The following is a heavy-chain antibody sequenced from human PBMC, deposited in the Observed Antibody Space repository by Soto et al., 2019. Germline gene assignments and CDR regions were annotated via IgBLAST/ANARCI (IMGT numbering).Heavy chain of an antibody. CDR3: ARAPIVVVVAATHEVFDY. J-gene: IGHJ4*02. Sequence: EVQLVESGGGLVQPGGSLRLSCAASGFTFSSYWMSWVRQAPGKGLEWVANIKQDGSEKYYVDSVKGRFTISRDNAKNSLYLQMNSLRAEDTAVYYCARAPIVVVVAATHEVFDYWGQGTLVTVSS. D-gene: IGHD2-15*01. V-gene: IGHV3-7*03. CDR1: GFTFSSYW. CDR2: IKQDGSEK.